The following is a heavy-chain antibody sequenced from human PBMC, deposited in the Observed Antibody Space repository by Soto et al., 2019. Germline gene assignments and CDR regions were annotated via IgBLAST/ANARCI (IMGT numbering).Heavy chain of an antibody. CDR2: ISTNTGNT. D-gene: IGHD2-2*01. Sequence: QVQLVQSGTEVKKPGASMKVSCRASGYTFTGYGISWVRQAPGQGLEWVGWISTNTGNTKYAQKLQGRVTMTKDTSTNSVFMELRSLRSDDTAVYYCARGVVVVAAAMFRYFDLWGRGTLVTVSS. V-gene: IGHV1-18*01. CDR3: ARGVVVVAAAMFRYFDL. CDR1: GYTFTGYG. J-gene: IGHJ2*01.